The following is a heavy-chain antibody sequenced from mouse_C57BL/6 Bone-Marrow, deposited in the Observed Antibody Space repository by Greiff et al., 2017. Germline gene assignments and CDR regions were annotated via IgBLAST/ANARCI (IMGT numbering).Heavy chain of an antibody. Sequence: QVQLQQSGAELARPGASVKLSCKASGYTFTSYGISWVKQRTGQGLEWIGEIYPRSGNTYYNEKFKGKATLTADKSSSTAYMELRSLTSEDSAVYFCAREKLGRGTWFAYWGQGTLVTVSA. CDR3: AREKLGRGTWFAY. D-gene: IGHD4-1*01. J-gene: IGHJ3*01. V-gene: IGHV1-81*01. CDR1: GYTFTSYG. CDR2: IYPRSGNT.